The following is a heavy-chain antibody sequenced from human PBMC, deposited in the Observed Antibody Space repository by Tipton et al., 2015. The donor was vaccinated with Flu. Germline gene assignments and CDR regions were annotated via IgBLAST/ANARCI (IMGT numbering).Heavy chain of an antibody. CDR2: VFHNWHT. CDR1: GGSFSGYY. Sequence: AGLVKPSETLSLTCAVYGGSFSGYYWAWIRQPPGKRLEWIGSVFHNWHTYYHPSLMSRVVISADTSNNLFSLKLSSVTAADTAVYYCARDPSSTLTATRFAPWGQGTLVSVSS. D-gene: IGHD2-21*02. J-gene: IGHJ5*02. CDR3: ARDPSSTLTATRFAP. V-gene: IGHV4-34*12.